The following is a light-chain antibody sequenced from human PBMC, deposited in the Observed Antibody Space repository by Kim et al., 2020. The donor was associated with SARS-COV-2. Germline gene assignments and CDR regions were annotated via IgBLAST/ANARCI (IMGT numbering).Light chain of an antibody. V-gene: IGKV1-9*01. CDR1: QGISSY. Sequence: ASVGDRVTIACLASQGISSYLAWHQQKPGKAPKLLIHAASTLQSGVPSRFSGSGSGTDFTLTISSLQPEDFATYYCQQFNSYPLTFGGGTKVDI. CDR3: QQFNSYPLT. J-gene: IGKJ4*01. CDR2: AAS.